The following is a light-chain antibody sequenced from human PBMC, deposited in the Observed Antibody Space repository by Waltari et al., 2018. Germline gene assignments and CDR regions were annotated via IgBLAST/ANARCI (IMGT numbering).Light chain of an antibody. CDR2: DDS. V-gene: IGLV3-21*02. J-gene: IGLJ3*02. Sequence: SYVLTQPPSVSVAPGQTARITCGGNNIGSKSVHWYQQKPGQAPVLVVFDDSDRPSGTPERFSGSNAGNTATLTSSRVEAGDEADYYCQVWDSSSDHWVFGGGTKLTVL. CDR1: NIGSKS. CDR3: QVWDSSSDHWV.